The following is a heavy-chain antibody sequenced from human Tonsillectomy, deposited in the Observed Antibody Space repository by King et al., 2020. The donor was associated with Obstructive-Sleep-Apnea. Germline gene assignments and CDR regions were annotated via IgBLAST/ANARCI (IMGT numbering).Heavy chain of an antibody. V-gene: IGHV4-39*07. CDR1: GGSISSSSYY. J-gene: IGHJ4*02. D-gene: IGHD3-9*01. CDR3: ARDRLHYDILTGYYMGAEGYFDY. Sequence: QLQESGPGLVKPSETLSLTCTVSGGSISSSSYYWGWIRQPPGKGLEWIGSIYYSGSTYYNPSLKSRVTISVDTSKNQFSLKLSSVTAADTAVYYCARDRLHYDILTGYYMGAEGYFDYWGQGTLVTVSS. CDR2: IYYSGST.